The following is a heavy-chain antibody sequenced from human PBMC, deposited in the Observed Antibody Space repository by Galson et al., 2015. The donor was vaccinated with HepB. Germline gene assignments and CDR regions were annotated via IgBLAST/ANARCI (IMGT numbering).Heavy chain of an antibody. Sequence: GKGLEWIAFRYYSGSTNYNPSLKSRVTTSLDTSKNQFSLRLSSLTAADTAVYYCARHGGIAAAGPELSAFDIWGRGTMVTVSS. V-gene: IGHV4-59*08. D-gene: IGHD6-13*01. CDR2: RYYSGST. J-gene: IGHJ3*02. CDR3: ARHGGIAAAGPELSAFDI.